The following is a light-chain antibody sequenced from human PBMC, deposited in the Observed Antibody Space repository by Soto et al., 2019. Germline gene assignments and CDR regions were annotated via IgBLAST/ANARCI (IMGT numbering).Light chain of an antibody. CDR2: DVS. V-gene: IGLV2-11*01. CDR1: SSDVGGYNY. CDR3: FSYAGSYTYV. J-gene: IGLJ1*01. Sequence: QSVLTQPASVSGSPGQSIAISCTGTSSDVGGYNYVSWYQQHPGKAPKLMIYDVSKRPSGVPDRFSGSKSGNTASLTISGLQAEDEADYSCFSYAGSYTYVFGTGTKVTVL.